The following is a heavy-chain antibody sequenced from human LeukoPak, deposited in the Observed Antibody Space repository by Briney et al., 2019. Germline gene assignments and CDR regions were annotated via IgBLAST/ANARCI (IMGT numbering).Heavy chain of an antibody. CDR3: ARDSSGYHDNWFDP. CDR2: ISSSSSTI. V-gene: IGHV3-48*01. D-gene: IGHD3-22*01. CDR1: GFTFSSYS. Sequence: GGSLRLSCAASGFTFSSYSMNWVRQAPGKGLEWVSYISSSSSTIYYADSVKGRFTISRDNSKDSLYLQMNSLRAEDTAVYYCARDSSGYHDNWFDPWGQGTLVTVSS. J-gene: IGHJ5*02.